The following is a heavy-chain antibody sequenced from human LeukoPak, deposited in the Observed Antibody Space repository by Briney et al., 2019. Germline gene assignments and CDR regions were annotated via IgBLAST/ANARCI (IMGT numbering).Heavy chain of an antibody. J-gene: IGHJ4*02. V-gene: IGHV4-4*07. D-gene: IGHD2/OR15-2a*01. Sequence: SETLSLTCSVSGASISSYYWNWIRQSAGKGLEWVGRTYASGSTNYNPSLKSRVTISIDKSKNQFSLNLKSVTAADTAIYYCARDFYGDDGHHPFDYWGQGVLVTVSS. CDR3: ARDFYGDDGHHPFDY. CDR1: GASISSYY. CDR2: TYASGST.